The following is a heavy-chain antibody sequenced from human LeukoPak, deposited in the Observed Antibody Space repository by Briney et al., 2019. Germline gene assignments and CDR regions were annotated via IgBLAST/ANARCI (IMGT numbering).Heavy chain of an antibody. CDR3: VRVGYSYGYGDWNHFDY. CDR1: GFTVSSNY. CDR2: IYSGGST. V-gene: IGHV3-66*02. J-gene: IGHJ4*02. D-gene: IGHD5-18*01. Sequence: PGGSLRLSCAASGFTVSSNYMSWVRQAPGKRLEWVSIIYSGGSTYYADSVKGRFTISRDNSKNTLYLQMNSLRPEDTAVSFCVRVGYSYGYGDWNHFDYWGQGTLVTVSS.